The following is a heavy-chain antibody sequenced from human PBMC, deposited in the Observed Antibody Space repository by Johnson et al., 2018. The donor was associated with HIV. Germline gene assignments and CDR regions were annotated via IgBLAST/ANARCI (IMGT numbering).Heavy chain of an antibody. CDR3: ARDYDLAARPVAFDI. D-gene: IGHD6-6*01. CDR2: ISYDGSNK. Sequence: VESGGGVVQPGRSLRLSCAASGFTFSSYAMHWVRQAPGKGLEWVAVISYDGSNKYYADSVKGRFTISRDNAKNSLYLQMNSLRAEDTAVYYCARDYDLAARPVAFDIWGQGTMVTVSS. CDR1: GFTFSSYA. J-gene: IGHJ3*02. V-gene: IGHV3-30*04.